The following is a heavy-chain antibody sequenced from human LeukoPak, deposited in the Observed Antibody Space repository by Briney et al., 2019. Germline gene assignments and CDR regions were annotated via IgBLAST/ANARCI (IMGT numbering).Heavy chain of an antibody. CDR3: AKGRDYYDSSGYYVRGAFDI. Sequence: PGGSLRLSCAASGFTFSSYAMSWVRQAPGKGLEWVSAISGSGGSTYYADSVKGRFTISRDNPKNTLYLQMNSLRAEDTAVYYCAKGRDYYDSSGYYVRGAFDIWGQGTMVTVSS. CDR2: ISGSGGST. D-gene: IGHD3-22*01. V-gene: IGHV3-23*01. CDR1: GFTFSSYA. J-gene: IGHJ3*02.